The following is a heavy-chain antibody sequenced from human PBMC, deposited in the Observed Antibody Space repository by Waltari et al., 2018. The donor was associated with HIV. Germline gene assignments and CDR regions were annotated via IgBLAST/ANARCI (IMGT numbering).Heavy chain of an antibody. CDR3: ARDPEMATKWGY. Sequence: EVQLVESGGGLIQPGGSLRLSCAASGFPVSSHYMSWVRQAPGKGLEWVSVIYSGGSTYYADSVKGRFTISRDKSKNTLYLQMNSLRAEDTAVYYCARDPEMATKWGYWGQGTLVTVSS. CDR2: IYSGGST. CDR1: GFPVSSHY. D-gene: IGHD5-12*01. V-gene: IGHV3-53*01. J-gene: IGHJ4*02.